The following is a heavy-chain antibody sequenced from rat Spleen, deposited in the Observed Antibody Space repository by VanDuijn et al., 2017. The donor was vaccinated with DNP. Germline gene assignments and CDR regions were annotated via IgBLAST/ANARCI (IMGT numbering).Heavy chain of an antibody. CDR3: SRGASAYNSNWFAY. J-gene: IGHJ3*01. D-gene: IGHD1-4*01. CDR2: ISASGGII. CDR1: GFTFSSFP. Sequence: EVQLVESGGGLVQPGRSMKLSCSASGFTFSSFPMAWVRQAPATGLEWIAVISASGGIIYYRVSVKGRFTISRDNAESTLYLQMNSLMSEDTATYYCSRGASAYNSNWFAYWGQGTLVTVSS. V-gene: IGHV5-46*01.